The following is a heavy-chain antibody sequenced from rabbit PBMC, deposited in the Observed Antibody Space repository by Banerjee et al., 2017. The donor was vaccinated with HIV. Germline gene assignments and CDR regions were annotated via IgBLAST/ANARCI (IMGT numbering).Heavy chain of an antibody. Sequence: EQLEESGGGLVKPGASLALTCKASGLDFSSGYWICWVRQAPGKGLEWIACIDVSKSGRTYFATWAKGRFTISKPSSTTVTLQMTSLTAADTATYFCARDAAGREDFNLWGPGTLVTVS. CDR3: ARDAAGREDFNL. V-gene: IGHV1S45*01. CDR1: GLDFSSGYW. D-gene: IGHD4-2*01. J-gene: IGHJ4*01. CDR2: IDVSKSGRT.